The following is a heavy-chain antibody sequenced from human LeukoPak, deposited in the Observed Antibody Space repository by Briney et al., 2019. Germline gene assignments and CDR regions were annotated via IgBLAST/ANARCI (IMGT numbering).Heavy chain of an antibody. CDR1: GGSISSYY. J-gene: IGHJ4*02. CDR2: IYTSGRT. Sequence: SETLSLTCTVSGGSISSYYWSWIRQPAGKGLEWIGRIYTSGRTNYNPSLKSRVTVSVDTSKEQFSLKLSSVTAADTAVYYCARDPQLGPFDYWGQGTLVTVSS. CDR3: ARDPQLGPFDY. V-gene: IGHV4-4*07. D-gene: IGHD6-6*01.